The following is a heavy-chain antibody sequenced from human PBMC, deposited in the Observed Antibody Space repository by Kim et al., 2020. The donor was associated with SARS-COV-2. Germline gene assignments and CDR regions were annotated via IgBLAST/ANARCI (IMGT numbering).Heavy chain of an antibody. Sequence: GGSLRLSCAASGFTFSSYSMNWVRQAPGKGLEWVSSISSSSSYIYYADSVKDRFTISRDNAKNSLYLQMNSLRAEDTAVYYCARELENSGYDQELRYYYYGMDVWGQGTTVTVSS. CDR3: ARELENSGYDQELRYYYYGMDV. CDR2: ISSSSSYI. D-gene: IGHD5-12*01. J-gene: IGHJ6*02. CDR1: GFTFSSYS. V-gene: IGHV3-21*01.